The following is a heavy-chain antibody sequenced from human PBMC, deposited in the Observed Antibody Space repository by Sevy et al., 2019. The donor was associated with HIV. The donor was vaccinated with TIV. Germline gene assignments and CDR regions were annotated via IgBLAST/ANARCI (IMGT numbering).Heavy chain of an antibody. Sequence: GGSLRLSCAASGFTFSSYAMSWVRQAPGKGLEWVSDISGSGGSTYYADSVKGRFTISRDNSKNTLYLQMNSLRAEDTAVYYCAKYYYDSSGYYYPAEYFQHWGQGTLVTVSS. CDR2: ISGSGGST. CDR3: AKYYYDSSGYYYPAEYFQH. D-gene: IGHD3-22*01. V-gene: IGHV3-23*01. CDR1: GFTFSSYA. J-gene: IGHJ1*01.